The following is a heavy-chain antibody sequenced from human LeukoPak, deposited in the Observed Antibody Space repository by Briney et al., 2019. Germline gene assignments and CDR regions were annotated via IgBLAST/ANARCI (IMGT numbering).Heavy chain of an antibody. CDR1: GFTFSSYA. CDR3: ARAQMGTPTDC. J-gene: IGHJ4*02. CDR2: ISGSGGST. D-gene: IGHD1-14*01. Sequence: GGSLRLSCAASGFTFSSYAMSWVRQAPGKGLEWVSAISGSGGSTYYADSVKGRFTISRDNSKNTLYLQMYSLRAEDTAVYYCARAQMGTPTDCWGQGTLVTVSS. V-gene: IGHV3-23*01.